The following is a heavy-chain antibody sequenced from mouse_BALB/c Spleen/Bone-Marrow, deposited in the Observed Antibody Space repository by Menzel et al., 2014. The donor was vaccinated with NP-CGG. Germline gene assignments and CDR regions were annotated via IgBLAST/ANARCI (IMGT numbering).Heavy chain of an antibody. D-gene: IGHD2-3*01. V-gene: IGHV14-3*02. CDR2: IDPANGNT. Sequence: EVQVVESGAELVKPGASVKLSCTASGFNIKDTYMHWVKQRPKQGLEWIGRIDPANGNTKYDPKFQGKATITADTSPNTAYLQLSSLTSEDTAVYYCARGGLYDGSDYWGQGTTLTVSS. CDR1: GFNIKDTY. J-gene: IGHJ2*01. CDR3: ARGGLYDGSDY.